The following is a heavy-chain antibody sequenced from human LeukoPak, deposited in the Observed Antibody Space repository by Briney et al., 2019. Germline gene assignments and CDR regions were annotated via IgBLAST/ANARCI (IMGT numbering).Heavy chain of an antibody. CDR3: ARANPLHCSSTSCLFDY. CDR2: ISSRGSTI. D-gene: IGHD2-2*01. Sequence: PGGSLRLSCAASGFTFSDYYMSWIRQAPGKGLEWVSYISSRGSTIYYADSVKGRFTISRDNAKNSLYLQMNSLRAEDTAVYYCARANPLHCSSTSCLFDYWGQGSLVTVSS. V-gene: IGHV3-11*01. CDR1: GFTFSDYY. J-gene: IGHJ4*02.